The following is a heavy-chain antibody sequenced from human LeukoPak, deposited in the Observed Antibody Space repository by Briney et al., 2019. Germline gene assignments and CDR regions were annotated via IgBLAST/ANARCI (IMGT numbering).Heavy chain of an antibody. CDR1: GGSIRSYI. J-gene: IGHJ6*04. CDR2: VFLVGST. D-gene: IGHD2-15*01. V-gene: IGHV4-59*01. CDR3: ARSCSGASCPDV. Sequence: PSETLSLACTVSGGSIRSYIWTWVPDTPGKGLGWSGNVFLVGSTTYTPPLTSRVSTSVLTTTNQFSLKLTSVTAADTAVDYCARSCSGASCPDVWGEGTTVSVSS.